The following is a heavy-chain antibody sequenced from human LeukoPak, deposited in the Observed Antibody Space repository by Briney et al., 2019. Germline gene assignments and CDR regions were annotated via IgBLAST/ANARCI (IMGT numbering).Heavy chain of an antibody. CDR2: ISSNGGST. D-gene: IGHD5-18*01. CDR3: ASLFGYSYPHPGREDAFDI. V-gene: IGHV3-64*01. J-gene: IGHJ3*02. Sequence: GGSLRLSCAASGFTFSSYAMHWVRQAPGKGLEYVSAISSNGGSTYYANSVKGRFTISRDNSKNTLYLQMGSLRAEDMAVYYCASLFGYSYPHPGREDAFDIWGQGTMVTVSS. CDR1: GFTFSSYA.